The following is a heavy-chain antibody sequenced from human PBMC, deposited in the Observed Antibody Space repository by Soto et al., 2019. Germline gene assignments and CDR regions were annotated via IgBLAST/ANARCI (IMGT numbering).Heavy chain of an antibody. Sequence: ASVKVSCKASGYTFTGYYMHWVRQAPGQGLEWMGWINPNSGGTNYAQKFQGRVTMTRDTSISTAYMELSRLRSDDTAVYYCARAPGYCSSTSCYTSSYLLLNYVMDFCGQGTTVTVS. J-gene: IGHJ6*02. D-gene: IGHD2-2*02. V-gene: IGHV1-2*02. CDR1: GYTFTGYY. CDR3: ARAPGYCSSTSCYTSSYLLLNYVMDF. CDR2: INPNSGGT.